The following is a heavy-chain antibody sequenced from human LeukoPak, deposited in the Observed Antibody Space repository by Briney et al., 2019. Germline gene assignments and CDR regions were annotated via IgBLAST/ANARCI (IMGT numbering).Heavy chain of an antibody. V-gene: IGHV1-18*01. CDR3: ARDALAYCGGDCSSMWSDR. CDR1: GYTFTSYG. CDR2: ISAYNGNT. Sequence: GASVKVSCKASGYTFTSYGISWVPQAPGQGLEWMGWISAYNGNTNYAQKLQGRVTMTTDTSTSTAYMELRSLRSDDTAVYYCARDALAYCGGDCSSMWSDRWGQGTLVTVSS. D-gene: IGHD2-21*02. J-gene: IGHJ5*02.